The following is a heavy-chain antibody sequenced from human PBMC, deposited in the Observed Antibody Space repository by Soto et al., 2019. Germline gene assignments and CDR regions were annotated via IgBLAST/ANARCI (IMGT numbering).Heavy chain of an antibody. V-gene: IGHV4-30-4*01. CDR3: ASSQSKALFDY. J-gene: IGHJ4*02. CDR1: GGSISSGDYY. Sequence: SETLSLTCTVSGGSISSGDYYWSWIRQPPGKGLGWIGDIYYSGSTYYNPSLKSRVTISVDTSKNQISMKLSSVTAADTAVYYCASSQSKALFDYWGQGTLVTVSS. CDR2: IYYSGST. D-gene: IGHD4-4*01.